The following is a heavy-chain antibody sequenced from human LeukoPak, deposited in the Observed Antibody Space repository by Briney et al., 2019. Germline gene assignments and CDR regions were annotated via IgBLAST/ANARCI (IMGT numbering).Heavy chain of an antibody. CDR3: ARVHDYGDYVWR. Sequence: SETLSLTCTVSGGSISRSSYYWGWIRQPPGNGLEWIGSIYYSGSTYYNSSLRSRVTISVDTSKNQFSLKLSSVTASDTAVYYCARVHDYGDYVWRWGQGTLVTVSS. D-gene: IGHD4-17*01. V-gene: IGHV4-39*01. CDR2: IYYSGST. J-gene: IGHJ4*02. CDR1: GGSISRSSYY.